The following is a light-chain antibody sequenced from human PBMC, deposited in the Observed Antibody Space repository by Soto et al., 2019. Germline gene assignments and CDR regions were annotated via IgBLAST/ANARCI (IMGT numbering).Light chain of an antibody. CDR2: DVS. V-gene: IGLV2-14*01. J-gene: IGLJ1*01. Sequence: QSALTQPASVSGSPGQSITISCTGTGSDVGGYNYVSWYQQHPGEAPKLIMYDVSSRPSGVSNRFSGSKSGNTASLTISGRQAEDEADYYCSSYTSSTTEVFGTGTKLTVL. CDR1: GSDVGGYNY. CDR3: SSYTSSTTEV.